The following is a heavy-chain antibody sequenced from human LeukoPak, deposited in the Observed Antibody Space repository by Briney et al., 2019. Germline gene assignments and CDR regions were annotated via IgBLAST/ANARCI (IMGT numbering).Heavy chain of an antibody. Sequence: ASVKVSCTASGYTFTSYGISWVRQAPGQGLEWMGWISAYNGNTNYAQKLQGRVTMTTDTSTSTAYMELRSLRSDDTAVYYCARDRRYCSGGSCYLYWGQGTLVTVSS. D-gene: IGHD2-15*01. V-gene: IGHV1-18*01. J-gene: IGHJ4*02. CDR1: GYTFTSYG. CDR2: ISAYNGNT. CDR3: ARDRRYCSGGSCYLY.